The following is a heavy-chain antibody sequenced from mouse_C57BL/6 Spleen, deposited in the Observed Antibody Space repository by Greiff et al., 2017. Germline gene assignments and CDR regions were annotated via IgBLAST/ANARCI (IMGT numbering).Heavy chain of an antibody. V-gene: IGHV5-17*01. CDR3: ARRALYYGNAMDY. Sequence: EVKVEESGGGLVKPGGSLKLSCAASGFTFSDYGMHWVRQAPEKGLEWVAYISSGSSTIYYADTVKGRFTISIDNAKNTLFLQMTSLRSEDTAMYYCARRALYYGNAMDYWGQGTSVTVSS. J-gene: IGHJ4*01. D-gene: IGHD2-1*01. CDR1: GFTFSDYG. CDR2: ISSGSSTI.